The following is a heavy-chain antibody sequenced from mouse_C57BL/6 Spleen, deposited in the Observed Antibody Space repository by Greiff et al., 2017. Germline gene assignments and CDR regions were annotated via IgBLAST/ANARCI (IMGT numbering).Heavy chain of an antibody. Sequence: QVQLQQPGAELVMPGASVKLSCTASGYTFTSYWMPWVKQRPGQGLEWIGAIDPSDSYTNYNQKFKGKSTLTVDKSCSTAYMQLSSLTCEVYAVYYCARYSAGYGGFAYWGQGTLVTVSA. D-gene: IGHD3-2*02. J-gene: IGHJ3*01. V-gene: IGHV1-69*01. CDR2: IDPSDSYT. CDR1: GYTFTSYW. CDR3: ARYSAGYGGFAY.